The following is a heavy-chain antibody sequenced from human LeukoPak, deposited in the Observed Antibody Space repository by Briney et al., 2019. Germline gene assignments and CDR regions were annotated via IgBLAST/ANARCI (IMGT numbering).Heavy chain of an antibody. J-gene: IGHJ5*02. D-gene: IGHD3-10*01. CDR3: ARGGWFRELFPRNWFDP. Sequence: SETLSLTCAVYGGSFSGYYWSWIRQPPGKGLEWIGEINHSGSTNYNPSLKSRVTISVDTSKNQFSLKLSSVTAADTAVYYCARGGWFRELFPRNWFDPWGQGTQVTVSS. V-gene: IGHV4-34*01. CDR1: GGSFSGYY. CDR2: INHSGST.